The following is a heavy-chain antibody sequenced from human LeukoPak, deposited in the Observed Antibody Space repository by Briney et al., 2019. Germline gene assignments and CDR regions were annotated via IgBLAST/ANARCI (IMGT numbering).Heavy chain of an antibody. Sequence: SETLSLTCTVSGGSISSYYWSWIRQPAGKGLEWIGRIYTSGSTNYNPSLKSRVTMSVDTSKNQFSLKLSSVTAADTAVYYCARDRYYYDSSGYYFFDYWGQGTLVTVSS. J-gene: IGHJ4*02. CDR2: IYTSGST. V-gene: IGHV4-4*07. CDR3: ARDRYYYDSSGYYFFDY. D-gene: IGHD3-22*01. CDR1: GGSISSYY.